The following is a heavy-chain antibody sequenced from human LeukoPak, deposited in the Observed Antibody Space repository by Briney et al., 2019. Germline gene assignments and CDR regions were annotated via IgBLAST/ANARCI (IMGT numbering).Heavy chain of an antibody. CDR1: GGSVSSGNYY. CDR3: AREWGSSLGGFDP. D-gene: IGHD6-6*01. CDR2: IYYSGST. J-gene: IGHJ5*02. Sequence: PSETLSLTCTVSGGSVSSGNYYWSWIRQPPGTGLDWIGYIYYSGSTNYNPSLKSRVTISVDTSKNQFSLRLSSVTAADTAVYYCAREWGSSLGGFDPWGQGTLVTVSS. V-gene: IGHV4-61*01.